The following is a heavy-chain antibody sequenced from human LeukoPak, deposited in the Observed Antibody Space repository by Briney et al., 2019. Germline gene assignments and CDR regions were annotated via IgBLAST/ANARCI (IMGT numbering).Heavy chain of an antibody. Sequence: SVKVSCKASGGTFSSYAISWVRQAPGQGLEWMGRIIPILGIANYAQKFQGRVTITADKSTSTAYMELSSLRSEDTAVYYCARDVASSGASSGSYSNWFDPWGQGTLVTVSS. D-gene: IGHD3-10*01. CDR1: GGTFSSYA. CDR3: ARDVASSGASSGSYSNWFDP. CDR2: IIPILGIA. V-gene: IGHV1-69*04. J-gene: IGHJ5*02.